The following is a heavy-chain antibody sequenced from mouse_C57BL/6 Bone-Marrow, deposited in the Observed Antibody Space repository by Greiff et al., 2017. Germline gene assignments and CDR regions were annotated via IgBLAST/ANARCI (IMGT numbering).Heavy chain of an antibody. CDR3: TRSLIYYGTNY. CDR2: IDPEDGET. V-gene: IGHV14-2*01. J-gene: IGHJ2*01. D-gene: IGHD1-1*01. CDR1: GFNIKDYY. Sequence: EVQGVESVAELVKPGASVKLSCTASGFNIKDYYIHWVKQRTEQGLEWIGRIDPEDGETKYAPKFQDKATITADTSSNTAYLQLRSLTSEDTAVYYGTRSLIYYGTNYWGQGTTLTVSS.